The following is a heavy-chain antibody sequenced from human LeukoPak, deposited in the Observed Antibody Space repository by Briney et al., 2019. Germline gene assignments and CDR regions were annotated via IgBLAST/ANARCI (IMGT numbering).Heavy chain of an antibody. CDR2: ISYGGSNK. J-gene: IGHJ4*02. CDR3: ARDLPPIYCGGDCYSGHFDK. CDR1: GFTFSSYA. V-gene: IGHV3-30*04. D-gene: IGHD2-21*02. Sequence: GGSLRLSCAASGFTFSSYAMHWVRQAPGKGLEWVAVISYGGSNKYYAGSVKGRFTISRDNSKNTLYLQINSLRAEDTAVYYCARDLPPIYCGGDCYSGHFDKWGQGSLVTVSS.